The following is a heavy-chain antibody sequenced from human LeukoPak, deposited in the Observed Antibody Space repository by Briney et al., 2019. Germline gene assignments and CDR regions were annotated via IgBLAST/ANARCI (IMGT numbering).Heavy chain of an antibody. CDR2: ISGSDSST. V-gene: IGHV3-23*01. Sequence: PRGSLRLSCAASGFTFSRFTMKWVRQAPGKGLEWVSGISGSDSSTYYADFVKGRFIISRDNSKNTLYLQMNSLRADDTAVYYCAKGGGWLYYFDYWGQGTLVTVSS. CDR3: AKGGGWLYYFDY. J-gene: IGHJ4*02. CDR1: GFTFSRFT. D-gene: IGHD4-23*01.